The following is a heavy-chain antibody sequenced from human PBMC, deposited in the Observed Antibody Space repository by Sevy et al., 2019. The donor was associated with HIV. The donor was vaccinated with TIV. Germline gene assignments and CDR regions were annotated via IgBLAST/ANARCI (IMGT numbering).Heavy chain of an antibody. Sequence: GGSLRLSCAASGFTFNNFAMHWVRLAPGKGPEWVAVVSSDGAITYYAASVKGRFTISRDNAKNSVYLQMNSLRDEDTAVYYCARVVLYYDANYCDYWGQGALVTVSS. J-gene: IGHJ4*02. CDR1: GFTFNNFA. CDR3: ARVVLYYDANYCDY. V-gene: IGHV3-30-3*01. D-gene: IGHD3-22*01. CDR2: VSSDGAIT.